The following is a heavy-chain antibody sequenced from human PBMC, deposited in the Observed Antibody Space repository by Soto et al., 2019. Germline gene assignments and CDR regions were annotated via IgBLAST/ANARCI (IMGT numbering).Heavy chain of an antibody. J-gene: IGHJ4*02. CDR3: AKVMGSTSSTANFDY. D-gene: IGHD3-10*01. CDR1: GGSIRNYY. CDR2: VFFTGTT. Sequence: PSETLSLTCTVSGGSIRNYYLTWIRQTPGRGLEWIGHVFFTGTTKYSPSLESRVTISVDTSQNQFSLSLTSVTTADTAVYYCAKVMGSTSSTANFDYWGRGTLVTVSS. V-gene: IGHV4-59*13.